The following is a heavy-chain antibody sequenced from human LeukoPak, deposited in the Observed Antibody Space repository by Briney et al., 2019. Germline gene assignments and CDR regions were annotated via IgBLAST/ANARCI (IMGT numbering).Heavy chain of an antibody. J-gene: IGHJ6*03. CDR1: GFTFSDYY. CDR2: ISSSGSTI. D-gene: IGHD6-19*01. Sequence: PGGSLRLSCAASGFTFSDYYMSWIRQAPGKGLEWVSYISSSGSTIYYADSVKGRFTISRDNAKNSLYLQMNSLRAEDTAVYYCASASSGFVTDYYYYMDVWGKGTTVTVSS. CDR3: ASASSGFVTDYYYYMDV. V-gene: IGHV3-11*04.